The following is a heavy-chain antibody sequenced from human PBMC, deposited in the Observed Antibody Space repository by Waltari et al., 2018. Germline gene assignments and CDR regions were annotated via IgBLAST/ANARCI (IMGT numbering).Heavy chain of an antibody. V-gene: IGHV4-38-2*01. J-gene: IGHJ4*02. CDR2: IYHSGST. CDR1: GYSISSGYY. D-gene: IGHD4-17*01. Sequence: QVQLQESGPGLVKPSETLSLTCAVSGYSISSGYYWGWIRQPPGKGLEWSGSIYHSGSTYSNPSLKSRVTISVDTSKNQFSLKLSSVTAADTAVYYCASSLNDYGDWILGYWGQGTLVTVSS. CDR3: ASSLNDYGDWILGY.